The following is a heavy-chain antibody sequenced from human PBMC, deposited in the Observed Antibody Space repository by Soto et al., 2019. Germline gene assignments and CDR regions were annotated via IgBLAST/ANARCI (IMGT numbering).Heavy chain of an antibody. CDR2: ISYDGTNK. CDR1: GFTFSSYG. V-gene: IGHV3-30*18. CDR3: AKDLSDGDYSSGGVFDY. Sequence: QVQLVDSGGGVVQPGRSLRLSCSASGFTFSSYGMHWVRQAPGKGLEWVAVISYDGTNKYYADSVKGRFTISRDNSKNMLSVQMNSLRAEDKALYYCAKDLSDGDYSSGGVFDYCGQGTLVIVSS. J-gene: IGHJ4*02. D-gene: IGHD6-19*01.